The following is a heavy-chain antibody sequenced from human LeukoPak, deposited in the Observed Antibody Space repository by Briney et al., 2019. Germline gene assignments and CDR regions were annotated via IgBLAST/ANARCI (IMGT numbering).Heavy chain of an antibody. CDR2: ISYDGSNK. D-gene: IGHD3-9*01. Sequence: PGGSLRLSCAASGFTFSSYGVHWVRQAPGKGLEWVAVISYDGSNKYADSVKGRFTISRDNAKNSLYLQMNSLRAEDTAVYYCARDRNYDILTGYYRDYWGQGTLVTVSS. CDR1: GFTFSSYG. J-gene: IGHJ4*02. V-gene: IGHV3-30*03. CDR3: ARDRNYDILTGYYRDY.